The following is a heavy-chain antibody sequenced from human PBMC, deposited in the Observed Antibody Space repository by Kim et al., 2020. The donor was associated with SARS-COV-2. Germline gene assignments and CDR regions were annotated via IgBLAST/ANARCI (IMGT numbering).Heavy chain of an antibody. Sequence: YAAAGKRRFTISGDNSMNTLYLQMNSLRAEDPAVYYCARDQRGSNYGFDYWGQGTLVTVSS. D-gene: IGHD1-26*01. V-gene: IGHV3-33*01. J-gene: IGHJ4*02. CDR3: ARDQRGSNYGFDY.